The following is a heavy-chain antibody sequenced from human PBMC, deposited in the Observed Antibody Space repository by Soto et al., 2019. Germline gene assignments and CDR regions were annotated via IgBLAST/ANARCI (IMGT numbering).Heavy chain of an antibody. V-gene: IGHV4-59*01. D-gene: IGHD3-10*01. CDR1: GGSFSSYY. CDR2: IYYSGST. Sequence: SETLSLTCTVSGGSFSSYYWSWIRQPPGKGLEWIGYIYYSGSTNDNPSLKSRVTISVDTSKNQFSLKLSSVTAADTAVYYCARARLSRSWWFDPWGQGTLVTVSS. CDR3: ARARLSRSWWFDP. J-gene: IGHJ5*02.